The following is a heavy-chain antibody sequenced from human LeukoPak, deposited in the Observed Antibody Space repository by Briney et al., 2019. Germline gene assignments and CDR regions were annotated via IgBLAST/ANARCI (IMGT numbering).Heavy chain of an antibody. CDR3: ARDFVPIRGYSYGTSY. Sequence: ASVKVSCKASGYTFTSYYMHWVRQVPGQGLEWMGIINPSGGSTSYAQKFQGRVTMTRDMSTSTVYMELSSLRSEDTAVYYCARDFVPIRGYSYGTSYWGQGTLVTVSS. V-gene: IGHV1-46*01. D-gene: IGHD5-18*01. CDR2: INPSGGST. CDR1: GYTFTSYY. J-gene: IGHJ4*02.